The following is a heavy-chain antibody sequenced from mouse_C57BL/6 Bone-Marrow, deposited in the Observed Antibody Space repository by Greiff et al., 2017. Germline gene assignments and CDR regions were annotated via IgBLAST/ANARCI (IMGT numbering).Heavy chain of an antibody. J-gene: IGHJ3*01. V-gene: IGHV1-50*01. CDR2: IDPSDRYT. CDR3: ASNWDWFAY. D-gene: IGHD4-1*02. CDR1: GYTFTSYW. Sequence: VQLQQPGAELVKPGASVKLSCKASGYTFTSYWMPWVKQRPGQGLEWIGEIDPSDRYTNYNQKFKGKATLTVDTSSSTAYMQLSSLTSEDAAVYYCASNWDWFAYWGQGTLVTVSA.